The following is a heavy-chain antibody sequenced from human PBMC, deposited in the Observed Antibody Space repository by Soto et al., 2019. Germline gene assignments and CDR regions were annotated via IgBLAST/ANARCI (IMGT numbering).Heavy chain of an antibody. V-gene: IGHV4-39*01. CDR1: GGSISSSSYY. CDR2: IYYSGST. J-gene: IGHJ5*02. D-gene: IGHD1-7*01. Sequence: QLQLQESGPGLVKPSETLSLTCTVSGGSISSSSYYWGWIHQPPGKGLEWIGSIYYSGSTYYNPSLKSRVTISVDTSKNQFSLKLSSVTAADTAVYYCARQRRELELRNWFDPWGQGTLVTVSS. CDR3: ARQRRELELRNWFDP.